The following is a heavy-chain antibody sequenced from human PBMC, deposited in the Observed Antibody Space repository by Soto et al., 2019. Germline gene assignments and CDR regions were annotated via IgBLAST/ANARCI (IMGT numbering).Heavy chain of an antibody. Sequence: SVKPCSEASRGRFKSYSSCSVRHSTRQGLEWMGGIIPIFGTANYAQKFQGRVTITADESTSTAYMELSSLRSEDTAVYYCARDGTRTAMAEKGLGYWGQGTLVTVSS. CDR1: RGRFKSYS. V-gene: IGHV1-69*13. J-gene: IGHJ4*02. D-gene: IGHD5-18*01. CDR2: IIPIFGTA. CDR3: ARDGTRTAMAEKGLGY.